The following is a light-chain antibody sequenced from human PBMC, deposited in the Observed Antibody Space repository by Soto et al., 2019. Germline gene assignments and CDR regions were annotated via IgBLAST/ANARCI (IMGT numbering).Light chain of an antibody. CDR3: LQALQTLT. V-gene: IGKV2-28*01. J-gene: IGKJ5*01. CDR2: SGS. Sequence: EIVMTQSPLSMPVTPGERASLSCSASQSLLHSNGYNYLDWYLQKPGQPPQLLIYSGSNRASGVPDRFSGSGSGTYFTLKISRVEAEYVGFYYRLQALQTLTFGEGTRLEIK. CDR1: QSLLHSNGYNY.